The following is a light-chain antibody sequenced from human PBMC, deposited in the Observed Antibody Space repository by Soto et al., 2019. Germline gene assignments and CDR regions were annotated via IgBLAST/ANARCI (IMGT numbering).Light chain of an antibody. CDR2: DAS. Sequence: ETVLTQSPATLSLSPGEIATLSCRASQSVSTYLAWYQQKPGQAPRLLIYDASNRVTGIPDRFIGSGSGTEFILTISRLEPDDFAIYHRHQHGGSSETFGQGTKVDIK. CDR3: HQHGGSSET. CDR1: QSVSTY. J-gene: IGKJ1*01. V-gene: IGKV3-11*01.